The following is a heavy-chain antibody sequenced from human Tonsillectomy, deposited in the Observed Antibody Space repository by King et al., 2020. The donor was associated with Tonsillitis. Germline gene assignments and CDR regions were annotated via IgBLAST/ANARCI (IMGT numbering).Heavy chain of an antibody. CDR1: GYILTELS. J-gene: IGHJ6*02. CDR3: ATDRGPDYDIWTGERHYYYGMDV. V-gene: IGHV1-24*01. CDR2: FDPEDGKT. D-gene: IGHD3-9*01. Sequence: VQLVQSGAEVKKPGASVKVSCKVSGYILTELSMHWVRQAPGKGLEWMGGFDPEDGKTIYAQKFQGRVTMTEDTSTDTAYMELSSLRSEDTAVYYCATDRGPDYDIWTGERHYYYGMDVWGQGTTVTVSS.